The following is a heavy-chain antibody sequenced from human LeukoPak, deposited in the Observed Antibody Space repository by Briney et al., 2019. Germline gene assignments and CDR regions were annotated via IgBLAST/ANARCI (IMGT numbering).Heavy chain of an antibody. Sequence: SVKVSCKASGGTFSSYAISWVRRAPGQGLEWMGGIIPIFGTANYAQKFQGRVTITADESTNTAYMELSSLRSEDTAVYYCASEIAAAGTRWFDPWGQGTLVTVSS. J-gene: IGHJ5*02. CDR1: GGTFSSYA. V-gene: IGHV1-69*01. CDR3: ASEIAAAGTRWFDP. CDR2: IIPIFGTA. D-gene: IGHD6-13*01.